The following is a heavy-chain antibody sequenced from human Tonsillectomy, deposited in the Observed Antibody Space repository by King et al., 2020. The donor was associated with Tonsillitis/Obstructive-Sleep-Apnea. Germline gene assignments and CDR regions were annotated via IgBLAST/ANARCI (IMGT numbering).Heavy chain of an antibody. D-gene: IGHD1-1*01. J-gene: IGHJ4*02. V-gene: IGHV3-30*01. CDR1: GFTFSSYA. CDR2: ISYDGSNK. CDR3: ARDESVAGVH. Sequence: VQLVESGGGVVQPGRSLRLSCAASGFTFSSYAMHWVRQAPGKGLEWVAVISYDGSNKYYAYSVKGRFTISRDNSKNTLYLQMNSLRAEDTAVYYCARDESVAGVHWGQGTLVTVSS.